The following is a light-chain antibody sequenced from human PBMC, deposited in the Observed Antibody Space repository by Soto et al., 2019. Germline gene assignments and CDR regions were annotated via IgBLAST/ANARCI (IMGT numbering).Light chain of an antibody. CDR3: QQYNSYWT. CDR2: KAS. V-gene: IGKV1-5*03. Sequence: DIQMTQSPSTLSGSVGDRVTITCRASQSISSWLAWYQQKPGKAPKLLIYKASSLESGVPSRFSGSGSGTEFTLTISSLQPDDFATYYCQQYNSYWTFGQGTKGDIK. CDR1: QSISSW. J-gene: IGKJ1*01.